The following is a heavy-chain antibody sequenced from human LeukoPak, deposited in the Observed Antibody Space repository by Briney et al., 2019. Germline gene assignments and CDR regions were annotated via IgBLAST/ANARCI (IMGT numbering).Heavy chain of an antibody. V-gene: IGHV5-51*01. Sequence: GESLKISCKGSGYSFTSYWIGWVRQMPGKGLEWMGIIYPGDSDTRYSPSFQGQVTISADKSISTAYLQWSSLKASDTAMYYCARFLCRSTSCRHNWFDPWGQGTLVTVSS. CDR2: IYPGDSDT. J-gene: IGHJ5*02. CDR3: ARFLCRSTSCRHNWFDP. CDR1: GYSFTSYW. D-gene: IGHD2-2*01.